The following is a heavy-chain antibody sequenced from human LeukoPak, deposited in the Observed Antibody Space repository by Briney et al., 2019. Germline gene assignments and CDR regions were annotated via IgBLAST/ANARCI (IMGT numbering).Heavy chain of an antibody. D-gene: IGHD6-6*01. V-gene: IGHV4-30-4*08. CDR2: IYYSGST. J-gene: IGHJ3*02. CDR3: ARDAIAARSGDDAFDI. Sequence: SETLSLTCTVPGGSISSGDYYWSWIRQPPGKGLEWIGYIYYSGSTYYNPSLKSRVTISVDTSKNQFSLKLSSVTAADTAVYYCARDAIAARSGDDAFDIWGQGTMVTVSS. CDR1: GGSISSGDYY.